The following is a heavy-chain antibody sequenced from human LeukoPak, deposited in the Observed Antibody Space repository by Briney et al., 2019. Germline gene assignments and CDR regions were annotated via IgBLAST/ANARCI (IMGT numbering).Heavy chain of an antibody. Sequence: GGSLRLSCAASGFTFNIYAMHWVRQAPGKGLEWVAVTSYDGGIKYYADSVKGRFTISRDNSKNTLYLQMNSLRPDDTAVYYCARDSAGDFWSGYYSHFDYWGQGTLVTVSS. V-gene: IGHV3-30*01. J-gene: IGHJ4*02. CDR1: GFTFNIYA. CDR2: TSYDGGIK. CDR3: ARDSAGDFWSGYYSHFDY. D-gene: IGHD3-3*01.